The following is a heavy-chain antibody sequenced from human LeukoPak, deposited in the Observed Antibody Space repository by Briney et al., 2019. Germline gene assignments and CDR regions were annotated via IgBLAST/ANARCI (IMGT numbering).Heavy chain of an antibody. D-gene: IGHD3-22*01. Sequence: GASVKVSCKASGYTFTSYGISWVRQAPGQGLEWMGWISAYNGNTNYAQKLQGRVTMTTDTCKSTAYMELRSLRSDDTAVYYCARNLRNYYDSSGPGDYGGQGTVVTVSS. CDR2: ISAYNGNT. V-gene: IGHV1-18*01. CDR3: ARNLRNYYDSSGPGDY. J-gene: IGHJ4*02. CDR1: GYTFTSYG.